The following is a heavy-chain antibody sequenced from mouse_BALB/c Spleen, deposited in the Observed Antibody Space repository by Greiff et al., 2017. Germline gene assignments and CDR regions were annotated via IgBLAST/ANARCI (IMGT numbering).Heavy chain of an antibody. D-gene: IGHD1-2*01. J-gene: IGHJ3*01. V-gene: IGHV6-3*01. CDR2: IRLKSDNYAT. CDR1: GFTFSSYW. Sequence: EVKLVESGGGLVQPGGSMKLSCVASGFTFSSYWMSWVRQSPEKGLEWVAEIRLKSDNYATHYAESVKGKFTISRDDSKSRLYLQMNSLRAEDTGIYYCTVHYYGPAWFAYWGQGTLVTVSA. CDR3: TVHYYGPAWFAY.